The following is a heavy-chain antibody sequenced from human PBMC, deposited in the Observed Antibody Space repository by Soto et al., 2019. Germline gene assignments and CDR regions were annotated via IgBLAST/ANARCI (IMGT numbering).Heavy chain of an antibody. D-gene: IGHD2-2*02. CDR2: ISGSGGST. CDR3: VRGFPGPILWPYHFDY. CDR1: GFTFSSYA. V-gene: IGHV3-23*01. Sequence: GGSLRLSCAASGFTFSSYAMSWVRQAPGKGLEWVSAISGSGGSTYYADSVKGRFTISRDNSKNTLYLQMNSLRAEDTAVYYCVRGFPGPILWPYHFDYWGQGTLVTVSS. J-gene: IGHJ4*02.